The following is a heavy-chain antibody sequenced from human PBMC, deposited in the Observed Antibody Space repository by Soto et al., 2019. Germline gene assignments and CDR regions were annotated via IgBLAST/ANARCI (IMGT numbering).Heavy chain of an antibody. V-gene: IGHV3-23*01. CDR3: ARDRINSYGDYDGVYYYGMDV. CDR1: GFTFSSYA. CDR2: ISGSGGST. Sequence: GGSLRLSCAASGFTFSSYAMSWVRQAPGKGLEWVSAISGSGGSTYYADSVKGRFTISRDNSKNTLYLQMNSLRAEDTAVYCCARDRINSYGDYDGVYYYGMDVWGQGTTVTVSS. D-gene: IGHD4-17*01. J-gene: IGHJ6*02.